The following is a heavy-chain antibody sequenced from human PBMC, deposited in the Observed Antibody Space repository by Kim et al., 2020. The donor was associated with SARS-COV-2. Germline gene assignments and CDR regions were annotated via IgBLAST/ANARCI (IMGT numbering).Heavy chain of an antibody. CDR2: IYYSGST. CDR1: GGSISSSSYY. D-gene: IGHD3-22*01. J-gene: IGHJ4*02. CDR3: ARHSHSSGYYYDGFDY. Sequence: SETLSLTCTVSGGSISSSSYYWGWIRQPPGKGLEWIGSIYYSGSTYYNPSLKSRVTISVDTSKNQFSLKLSSVTAADTAVYYCARHSHSSGYYYDGFDYCGQGTLVTVSS. V-gene: IGHV4-39*01.